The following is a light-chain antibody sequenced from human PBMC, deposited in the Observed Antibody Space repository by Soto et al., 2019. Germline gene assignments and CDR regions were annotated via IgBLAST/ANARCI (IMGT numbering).Light chain of an antibody. J-gene: IGLJ2*01. CDR2: DNN. V-gene: IGLV1-51*01. Sequence: QSVLTQPPSVSAAPRQKVTISCSGSSSNIGNNYVSWYQQLPGTAPKLLIYDNNKRPSGIPDRFSGSKSGTSATLGITGLQTGDEADYYCGTWDGSLSAVVFGGGTKLTVL. CDR3: GTWDGSLSAVV. CDR1: SSNIGNNY.